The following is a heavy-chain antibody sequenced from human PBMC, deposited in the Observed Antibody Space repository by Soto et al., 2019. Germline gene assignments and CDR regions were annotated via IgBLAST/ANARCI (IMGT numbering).Heavy chain of an antibody. V-gene: IGHV2-5*02. CDR1: GFSLTTDGVG. CDR3: AHSRNLITEDAQVGDFDY. CDR2: IYWDDDE. J-gene: IGHJ4*02. Sequence: QITLKETGPTLVNPTQNLTLTCSFSGFSLTTDGVGVGWVRQPPGEALEWLALIYWDDDERYSPSLKTILTITKDPSKNQVVLIMTNMAPVDTATYYCAHSRNLITEDAQVGDFDYWGQGTLVTVSS. D-gene: IGHD3-10*01.